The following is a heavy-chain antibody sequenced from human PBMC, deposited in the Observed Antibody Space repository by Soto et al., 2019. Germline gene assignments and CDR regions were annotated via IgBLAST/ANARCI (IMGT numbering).Heavy chain of an antibody. CDR1: GVSISSNPYY. CDR2: ISFSGIT. V-gene: IGHV4-39*01. Sequence: PXETLSLTCTVSGVSISSNPYYWGWIRQPPGKGLEWIVSISFSGITYYNPPLKSRVTISVDTSKNQFSLKMSSVTAADTAVYYCERLLWGRYFDYWGQGTLVTVSS. J-gene: IGHJ4*02. CDR3: ERLLWGRYFDY. D-gene: IGHD3-16*01.